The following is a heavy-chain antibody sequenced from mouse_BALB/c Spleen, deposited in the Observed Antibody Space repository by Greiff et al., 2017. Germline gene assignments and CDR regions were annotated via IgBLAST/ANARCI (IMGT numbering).Heavy chain of an antibody. J-gene: IGHJ2*01. CDR1: GYTFTSYW. V-gene: IGHV1-7*01. CDR2: INPSTGYT. Sequence: VQLQQSGAELAQPGASVKMSCKASGYTFTSYWMHWVKQRPGQGLEWIGYINPSTGYTEYNQKFKDKATLTADKSSSTAYMQLSSLTSEDSAVYYCARKGPVCPVDYWGQGTTLTVSS. CDR3: ARKGPVCPVDY. D-gene: IGHD2-10*02.